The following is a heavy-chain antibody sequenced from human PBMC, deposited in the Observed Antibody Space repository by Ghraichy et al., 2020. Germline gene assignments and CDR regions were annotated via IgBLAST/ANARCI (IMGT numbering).Heavy chain of an antibody. D-gene: IGHD1-14*01. Sequence: GGSLRLSCAASGFTMSNYYMQWVRQAPGKGLVWVSRINTDGTSAMYADAVKGRFTISRDNAKDILYLQMTSLTAEDTAVYYCARESPLGSHYYADVWGRGTTAPVS. J-gene: IGHJ6*03. CDR2: INTDGTSA. CDR1: GFTMSNYY. CDR3: ARESPLGSHYYADV. V-gene: IGHV3-74*03.